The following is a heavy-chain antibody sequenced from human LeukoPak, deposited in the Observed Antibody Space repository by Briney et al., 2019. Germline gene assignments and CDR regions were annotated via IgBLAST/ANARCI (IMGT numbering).Heavy chain of an antibody. D-gene: IGHD2-2*01. CDR3: ARDRGGADQLLLLDY. CDR2: ISGIGGST. J-gene: IGHJ4*02. CDR1: GFTFSSYT. V-gene: IGHV3-23*01. Sequence: PGGSLSLSCAASGFTFSSYTMSWVRQVPGKGLEWVSAISGIGGSTYYAGSVKGRFTISRDNSKNTLYLQMNSLRAEGTAVYYCARDRGGADQLLLLDYWGQGTLVTVSS.